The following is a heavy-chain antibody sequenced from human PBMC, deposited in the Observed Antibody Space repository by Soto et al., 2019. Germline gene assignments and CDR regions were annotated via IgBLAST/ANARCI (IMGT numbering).Heavy chain of an antibody. D-gene: IGHD1-7*01. CDR2: IYRTGST. Sequence: PSETLSLTCAVYGESLSAYYWTWVRQPPGQGLEWIGEIYRTGSTNYNPSLKSRVTISLDKSENQFSLKVTSLTAADTAVYYCASRDPGTSVDYWGQGTLVTV. J-gene: IGHJ4*02. V-gene: IGHV4-34*01. CDR1: GESLSAYY. CDR3: ASRDPGTSVDY.